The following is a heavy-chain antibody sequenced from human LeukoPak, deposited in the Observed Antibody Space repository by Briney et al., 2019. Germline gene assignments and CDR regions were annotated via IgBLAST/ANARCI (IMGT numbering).Heavy chain of an antibody. Sequence: KSSETLSLTCAVYGGSFSGYYWSWIRQPPGKGLEWIGEINHSGSTNYNPSLKSRVTISVDTSKNQFSLKLSSVTAADTAVYYCARGPFGVQLWFKPFDYWGQGTLVTVSS. V-gene: IGHV4-34*01. J-gene: IGHJ4*02. CDR2: INHSGST. D-gene: IGHD5-18*01. CDR1: GGSFSGYY. CDR3: ARGPFGVQLWFKPFDY.